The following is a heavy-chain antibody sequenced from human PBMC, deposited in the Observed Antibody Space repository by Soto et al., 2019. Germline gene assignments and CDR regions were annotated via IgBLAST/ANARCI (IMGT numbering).Heavy chain of an antibody. D-gene: IGHD3-22*01. Sequence: GGSLRLSCAASGFTFSSYSMNWVRQAPGKGLEWVAVISYDGSNKYYADSVKGRFTISRDNSKNTLYLQMNSLRAEDTAVYYCAKSGIPTMIVVAQGVYFDYWGQGTLVTVSS. V-gene: IGHV3-30*18. CDR1: GFTFSSYS. CDR2: ISYDGSNK. CDR3: AKSGIPTMIVVAQGVYFDY. J-gene: IGHJ4*02.